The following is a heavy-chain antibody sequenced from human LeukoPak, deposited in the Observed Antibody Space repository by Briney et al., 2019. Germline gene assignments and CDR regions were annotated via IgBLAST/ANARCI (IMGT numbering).Heavy chain of an antibody. Sequence: GASVNVSCKASGYTFTSYGISWVRQAPGQGLEWMGWISAYNGNTNYAQKLQGRVTMTTDTSTSTAYMELRSLRSDDTAVYYCARVHDYYDSSGYYYYYYGMDVWGQGTTVTVSS. D-gene: IGHD3-22*01. CDR2: ISAYNGNT. CDR1: GYTFTSYG. J-gene: IGHJ6*02. V-gene: IGHV1-18*01. CDR3: ARVHDYYDSSGYYYYYYGMDV.